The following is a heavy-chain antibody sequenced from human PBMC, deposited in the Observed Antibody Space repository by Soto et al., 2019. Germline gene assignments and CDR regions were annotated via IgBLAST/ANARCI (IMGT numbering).Heavy chain of an antibody. D-gene: IGHD4-17*01. CDR3: AKDREYGDFFDY. V-gene: IGHV3-23*01. Sequence: GSLRLSFAASGFTLSSYAMSWVRQAPGKGLEWVSAISGSGGSTYYADSVKGRFTISRDNSKNTLYLQMNSLRAEDTAVYYCAKDREYGDFFDYWGQGTLVTVSS. CDR2: ISGSGGST. J-gene: IGHJ4*02. CDR1: GFTLSSYA.